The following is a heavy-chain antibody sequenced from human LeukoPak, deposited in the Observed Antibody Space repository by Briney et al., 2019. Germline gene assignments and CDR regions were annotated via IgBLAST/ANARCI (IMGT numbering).Heavy chain of an antibody. Sequence: GGSLRLSCAASGFTFSSYAMSWVRQAPGKGLEWVSAISGSGGSTYYADSVKGRFTISRDNSKNTLYLQMNSLRAEDTAVYYCAKVEDNYYDSSGYQDWGQGTWSPSPQ. J-gene: IGHJ4*02. D-gene: IGHD3-22*01. CDR1: GFTFSSYA. V-gene: IGHV3-23*01. CDR3: AKVEDNYYDSSGYQD. CDR2: ISGSGGST.